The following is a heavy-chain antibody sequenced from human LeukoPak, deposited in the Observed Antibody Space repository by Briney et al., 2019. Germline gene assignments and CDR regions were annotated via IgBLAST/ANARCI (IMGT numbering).Heavy chain of an antibody. V-gene: IGHV3-48*03. CDR1: GFTFSSYE. D-gene: IGHD5-12*01. CDR3: ARPYSGYNYFDY. Sequence: GGSLRLSCAASGFTFSSYEMNWVRQAPGKGLEWVSYISSSGSTIYYADSVKGRFTISRDNAKNSLYLQMNSLRAEDTAVYYCARPYSGYNYFDYWGQGTLVTVSS. J-gene: IGHJ4*02. CDR2: ISSSGSTI.